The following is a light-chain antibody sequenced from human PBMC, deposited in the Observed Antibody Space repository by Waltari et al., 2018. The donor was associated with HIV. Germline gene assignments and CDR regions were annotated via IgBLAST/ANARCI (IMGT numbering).Light chain of an antibody. CDR2: EVN. V-gene: IGLV2-8*01. Sequence: QSALTQSPSASGSPGQSVSISCTGSSSDIGSYDYVSWYQQHPGNVPKLIIYEVNRRPSRVPNRFSGSKSGNTASLTVSGLQADDEADYYCSSYGDTNKLIFGGGTKLTVL. CDR3: SSYGDTNKLI. CDR1: SSDIGSYDY. J-gene: IGLJ2*01.